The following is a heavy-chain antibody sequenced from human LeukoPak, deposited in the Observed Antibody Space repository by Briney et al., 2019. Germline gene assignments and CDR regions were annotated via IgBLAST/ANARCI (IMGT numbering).Heavy chain of an antibody. D-gene: IGHD3-22*01. CDR3: AKDLSYYDSSGYYY. CDR1: GLTFNTYP. V-gene: IGHV3-23*01. CDR2: ISGGGDAT. Sequence: PGGSLRLSCVASGLTFNTYPMAWVRQAPGKGLEWVSRISGGGDATYYTDSVKGRFTISRDNSKNTLYLQMNSLRAEDTAVYYCAKDLSYYDSSGYYYWGQGTLVTVSS. J-gene: IGHJ4*02.